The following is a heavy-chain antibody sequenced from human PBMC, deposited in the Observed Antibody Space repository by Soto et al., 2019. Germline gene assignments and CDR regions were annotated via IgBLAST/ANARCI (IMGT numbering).Heavy chain of an antibody. D-gene: IGHD3-22*01. V-gene: IGHV1-69*01. CDR2: IIPIFGTA. J-gene: IGHJ6*02. Sequence: SVKVAYNASGGPLISYAIVWVRQSPGQGLEWMGGIIPIFGTANYAQKFQGRVTITADESTSTAYMELSSLRSEDTAVYYCARGPYYYDSSGYLGRSGYYYYGMDVWAQGTTVTVSS. CDR3: ARGPYYYDSSGYLGRSGYYYYGMDV. CDR1: GGPLISYA.